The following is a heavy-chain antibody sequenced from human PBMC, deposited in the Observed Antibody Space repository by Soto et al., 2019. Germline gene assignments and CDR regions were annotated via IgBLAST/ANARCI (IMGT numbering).Heavy chain of an antibody. CDR1: GDTFTSYA. V-gene: IGHV1-3*01. CDR3: ARGGGYCSGGSCYQYYGMDV. CDR2: INAGNGNT. D-gene: IGHD2-15*01. Sequence: ASVKVSCKASGDTFTSYAMHWVRQAPGQRLEWMGWINAGNGNTKYSRKFQGRVTITRDTSASTAYMELRSLRSEDTAVYYCARGGGYCSGGSCYQYYGMDVWGQGTTVTVSS. J-gene: IGHJ6*02.